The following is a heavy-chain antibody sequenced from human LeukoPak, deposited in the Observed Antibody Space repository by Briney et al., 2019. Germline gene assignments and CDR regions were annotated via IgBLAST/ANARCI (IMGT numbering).Heavy chain of an antibody. CDR2: INHSGST. D-gene: IGHD3-16*01. CDR3: ARRGETYFDY. CDR1: GGSFSGYY. J-gene: IGHJ4*02. V-gene: IGHV4-34*01. Sequence: SETLSLTCAVYGGSFSGYYWSWIRQPPGKGLEWIGEINHSGSTNYNPSLKSRVTISVDTSKNQFSLQLSSVTAADTAVYYCARRGETYFDYWGQGTLVTVSS.